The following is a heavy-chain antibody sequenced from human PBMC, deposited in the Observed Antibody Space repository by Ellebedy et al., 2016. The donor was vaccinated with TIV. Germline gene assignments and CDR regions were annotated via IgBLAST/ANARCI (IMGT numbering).Heavy chain of an antibody. V-gene: IGHV2-70*01. CDR3: ARMTPATLDAFAI. CDR1: GFSLRTSGMS. J-gene: IGHJ3*02. Sequence: SGPTLVXPTPPLTLTCTFSGFSLRTSGMSVSWIRQPPGKALEWLAYIDWDDDKYYTPSLKTRLSISKDTSKNQVVLTMTNVDPVDTATYYCARMTPATLDAFAIWGQGTMVSVSS. CDR2: IDWDDDK. D-gene: IGHD2-15*01.